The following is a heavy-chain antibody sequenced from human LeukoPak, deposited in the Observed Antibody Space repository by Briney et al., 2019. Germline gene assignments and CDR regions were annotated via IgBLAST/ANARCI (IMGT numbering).Heavy chain of an antibody. J-gene: IGHJ6*03. CDR2: IYTSGST. CDR3: ARDRGVATYYYYYYYMDV. CDR1: GGSISSYY. V-gene: IGHV4-4*07. D-gene: IGHD5-12*01. Sequence: SETLSLTCTVSGGSISSYYWNWIRQPAGKGLEWIGRIYTSGSTNYNPSLKSRVTMSVDTSKNQFSLKLSSVTAADTAVYYCARDRGVATYYYYYYYMDVWGKGTTVTISS.